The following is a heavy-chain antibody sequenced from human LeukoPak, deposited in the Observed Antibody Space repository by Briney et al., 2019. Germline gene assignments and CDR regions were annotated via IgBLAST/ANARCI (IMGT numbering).Heavy chain of an antibody. J-gene: IGHJ3*02. CDR2: IDHSGST. CDR1: GYSISSGYY. Sequence: SETLSLTCTVSGYSISSGYYWGWIRQPPGKGLEWTGSIDHSGSTYYNPSLKSRITISVDTSKNQFSLKLSSVTAADTAVYYCARSLYYYGSDSFDIWGQGTMVTVSS. V-gene: IGHV4-38-2*02. CDR3: ARSLYYYGSDSFDI. D-gene: IGHD3-10*01.